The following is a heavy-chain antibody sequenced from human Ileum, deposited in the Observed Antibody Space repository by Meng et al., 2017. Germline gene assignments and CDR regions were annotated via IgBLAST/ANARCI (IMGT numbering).Heavy chain of an antibody. J-gene: IGHJ6*02. V-gene: IGHV4-34*01. CDR2: INHSGNT. CDR3: ARGLFKSLRPVRNYYYYNMDV. CDR1: GGSFSNYY. Sequence: SETLSLTCAVYGGSFSNYYWSWIRQPPGQGLEWIGEINHSGNTNYNPSLKSRVTISGDTSKNQFSLQLTPVTAADTAVYYCARGLFKSLRPVRNYYYYNMDVWAKGPWSPSP. D-gene: IGHD1-14*01.